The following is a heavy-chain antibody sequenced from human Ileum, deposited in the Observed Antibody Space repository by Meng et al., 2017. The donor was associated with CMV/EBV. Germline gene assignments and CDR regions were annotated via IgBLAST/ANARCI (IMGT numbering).Heavy chain of an antibody. CDR1: GYTSKKYG. Sequence: SVKVSCKASGYTSKKYGITWVRQAPGQGLEWMGRIIPILGIANYAQKFQGRVTITADKSTSTAYMELSSLRSEDTAVYYCASSPIVVVPAAIDYYYGMDVWGQGTTVTVSS. J-gene: IGHJ6*02. D-gene: IGHD2-2*01. CDR3: ASSPIVVVPAAIDYYYGMDV. CDR2: IIPILGIA. V-gene: IGHV1-69*04.